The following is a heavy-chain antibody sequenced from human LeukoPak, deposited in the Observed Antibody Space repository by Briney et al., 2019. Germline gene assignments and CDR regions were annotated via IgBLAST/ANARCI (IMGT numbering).Heavy chain of an antibody. CDR3: ARDSNYYGSGSYYNVIDY. CDR2: IGGST. CDR1: GYTFSNYY. J-gene: IGHJ4*02. V-gene: IGHV1-46*01. Sequence: GASVKVSCKASGYTFSNYYIHWVRQAPGQGLEWMGIIGGSTNYAQKLQGRVTMTTDTSTSTAYMELRSLRSDDTAVYYCARDSNYYGSGSYYNVIDYWGQGTLVTVSS. D-gene: IGHD3-10*01.